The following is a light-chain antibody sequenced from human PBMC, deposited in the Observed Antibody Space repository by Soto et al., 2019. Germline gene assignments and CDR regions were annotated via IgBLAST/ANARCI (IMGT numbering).Light chain of an antibody. CDR3: AAWDDSLNGLV. V-gene: IGLV1-47*01. J-gene: IGLJ1*01. Sequence: QSVLTQPPSASGTPGQRVTISCSGSSSNIGSNFVYWYQQFPGTAPKLLIYRNNQRPSGVPDRFSGSKSGTSASLAISGLPSEDEADYYCAAWDDSLNGLVFGTGTKLTVL. CDR2: RNN. CDR1: SSNIGSNF.